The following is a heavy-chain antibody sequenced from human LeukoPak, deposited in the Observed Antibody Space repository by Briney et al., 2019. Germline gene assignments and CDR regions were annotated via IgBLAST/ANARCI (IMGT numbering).Heavy chain of an antibody. CDR1: GFTFYKNG. D-gene: IGHD2/OR15-2a*01. Sequence: PGGSRRLCCASTGFTFYKNGMSWVHQDTGKGQQTVASSSAGIRDYADSVEGRFTISRDNFKDTLYLEMNSLRAEDTATYYCTKENSTWDLVIWFDSWGQGTPVTVSS. V-gene: IGHV3-23*01. CDR2: SSAGIR. J-gene: IGHJ5*01. CDR3: TKENSTWDLVIWFDS.